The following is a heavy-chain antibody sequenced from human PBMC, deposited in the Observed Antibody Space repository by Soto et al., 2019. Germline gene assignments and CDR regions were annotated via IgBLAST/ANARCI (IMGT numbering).Heavy chain of an antibody. J-gene: IGHJ4*02. Sequence: EVPLVESGGGLVQPGGSLRLSCAASGFTVSSNYMSWVRQAPGKGLEWVSGISSGGSTYYADSVKGRFTISRHNYKNPPYLQMNGVRAEETAVYYCAREGAGTDYWGQGTLVTVSS. CDR1: GFTVSSNY. V-gene: IGHV3-53*04. D-gene: IGHD6-19*01. CDR2: ISSGGST. CDR3: AREGAGTDY.